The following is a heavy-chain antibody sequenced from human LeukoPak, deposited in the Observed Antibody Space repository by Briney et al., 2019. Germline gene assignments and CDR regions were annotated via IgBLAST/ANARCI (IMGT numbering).Heavy chain of an antibody. V-gene: IGHV1-69*05. J-gene: IGHJ4*02. CDR3: ARDYVDDIPMIKDY. D-gene: IGHD2-8*01. Sequence: SVKVSCKASGGTFSSYAISWVRQAPGQGLEWMGGIIPIFGTANYAQKFQGRVTMTRDTSTSTVYMELSSLRSEDTAVYYCARDYVDDIPMIKDYWGQGTLVTVSS. CDR1: GGTFSSYA. CDR2: IIPIFGTA.